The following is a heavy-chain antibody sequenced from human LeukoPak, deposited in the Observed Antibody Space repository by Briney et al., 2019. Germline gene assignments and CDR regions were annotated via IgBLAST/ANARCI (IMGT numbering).Heavy chain of an antibody. Sequence: ASVQASCKASGYTFTGYYMHWVRQAPGQGLEWMGWINPNSGSTNDAQKFQGRVTMTRDTYISTAYMELSRLRSDDTAVYYCARDLWSSGWYPYYYYGMDVWGQGTTVTVSS. CDR2: INPNSGST. V-gene: IGHV1-2*02. J-gene: IGHJ6*02. CDR1: GYTFTGYY. CDR3: ARDLWSSGWYPYYYYGMDV. D-gene: IGHD6-19*01.